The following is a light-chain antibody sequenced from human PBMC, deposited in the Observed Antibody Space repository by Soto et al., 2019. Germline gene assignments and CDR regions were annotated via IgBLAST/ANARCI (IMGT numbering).Light chain of an antibody. V-gene: IGKV3-20*01. CDR2: GAS. CDR1: RSLARNY. Sequence: DIVLTQSPGTLSLSPGESATLSCRASRSLARNYLAWYQQKPGQAPRLLFYGASTRATGVPGRFSGSGSGTDFVLTSSRLEPEDFAIYYCQQYGSSIMYTFGQGTKLEI. CDR3: QQYGSSIMYT. J-gene: IGKJ2*01.